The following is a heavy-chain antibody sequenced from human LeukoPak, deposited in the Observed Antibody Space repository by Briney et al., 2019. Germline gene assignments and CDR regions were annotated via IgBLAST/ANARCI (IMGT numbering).Heavy chain of an antibody. V-gene: IGHV4-59*02. D-gene: IGHD4-17*01. CDR3: ARGDYGDWDFDY. J-gene: IGHJ4*02. CDR2: IYYSGST. Sequence: PSETLSLTCTVSGGSVSSYYWSWIRQPPGKGLEWIGYIYYSGSTNYNPSLKSRVTISVKTSKNQFSLKLRSVTAADTAVYYCARGDYGDWDFDYWGQGTLVTVSS. CDR1: GGSVSSYY.